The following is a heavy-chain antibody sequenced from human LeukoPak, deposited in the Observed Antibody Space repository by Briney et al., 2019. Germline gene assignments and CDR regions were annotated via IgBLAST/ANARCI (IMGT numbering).Heavy chain of an antibody. D-gene: IGHD4-17*01. CDR2: VNPNSANT. J-gene: IGHJ4*02. V-gene: IGHV1-8*01. CDR1: GYTFTSYD. CDR3: ARGRKFYGDLSDY. Sequence: VASVKVSCKASGYTFTSYDIHWGRQATGQGLEWMGWVNPNSANTAYAQKLQGRVTMTRNTSISTAYMELSSLRSDDTAVYYCARGRKFYGDLSDYWGQGTLVTVSS.